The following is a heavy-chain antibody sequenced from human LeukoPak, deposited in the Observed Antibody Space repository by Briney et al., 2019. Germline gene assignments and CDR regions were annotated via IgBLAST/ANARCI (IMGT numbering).Heavy chain of an antibody. CDR2: IKSDGGTT. J-gene: IGHJ4*02. CDR3: ARAGVAVAYFYYFDY. Sequence: GGSLRLSCAASGFTFSNYWMHWVRQAPGKGPVWVSRIKSDGGTTYYADSVKGRFTISRDDAKNTLYLQMNSLRAEDTAVYYCARAGVAVAYFYYFDYWGQGSLVTVSS. CDR1: GFTFSNYW. V-gene: IGHV3-74*01. D-gene: IGHD6-19*01.